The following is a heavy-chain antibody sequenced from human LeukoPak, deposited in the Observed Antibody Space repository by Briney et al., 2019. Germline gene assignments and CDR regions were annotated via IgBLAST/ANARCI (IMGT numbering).Heavy chain of an antibody. CDR2: ISPGGGPT. Sequence: GGSLRLSCAASGFTFSSYWMSWVRQAPGKGLEWVSGISPGGGPTYYADSVKGRFTISRDDSKNTLYLQMRNLRAEDTALYYCAKDGAWLRFDDWGQGILVIVSS. V-gene: IGHV3-23*01. CDR1: GFTFSSYW. CDR3: AKDGAWLRFDD. D-gene: IGHD3-22*01. J-gene: IGHJ4*02.